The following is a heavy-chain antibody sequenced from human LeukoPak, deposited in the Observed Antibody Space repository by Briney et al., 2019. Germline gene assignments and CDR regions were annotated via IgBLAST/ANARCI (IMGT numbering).Heavy chain of an antibody. J-gene: IGHJ4*02. CDR2: IDKHGNGK. V-gene: IGHV3-7*01. CDR1: GFTFNISW. Sequence: GGSLRLSCVASGFTFNISWVTWDRQAPGKGLEWVANIDKHGNGKYYVDSVKGRFAISRDYATNSVFLQMNSLRAEDTSVYYCARDAGWGYYDLWGQGTPVTVSS. CDR3: ARDAGWGYYDL. D-gene: IGHD1-26*01.